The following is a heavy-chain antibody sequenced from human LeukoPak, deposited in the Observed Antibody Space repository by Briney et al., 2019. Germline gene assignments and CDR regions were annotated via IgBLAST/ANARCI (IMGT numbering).Heavy chain of an antibody. D-gene: IGHD3-3*01. CDR3: ARTLLRFLEGSYYYYMDV. V-gene: IGHV3-20*04. CDR1: GFTFDDYG. Sequence: RPGGSLRLSCAASGFTFDDYGMSWVRQAPGKGLEWVSGINWNGGSTGYADSVKGRFTISRDNAKNSLYLQMNSLRAEDTAVYYCARTLLRFLEGSYYYYMDVWGKGTTVTVSS. CDR2: INWNGGST. J-gene: IGHJ6*03.